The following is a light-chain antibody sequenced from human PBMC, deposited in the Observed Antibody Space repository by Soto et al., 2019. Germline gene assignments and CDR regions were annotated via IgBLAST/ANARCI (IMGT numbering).Light chain of an antibody. CDR2: SNN. Sequence: QSVLTQPPSASGTPGQRVTMSCSGSKSNIGSNTVNWYQHLPGTAPKLLIHSNNQRPSGVPDRFSGSKSGTSASLAISGLQSEDEADYFCAAWDDSLNGWVFGGGTKMTVL. CDR3: AAWDDSLNGWV. V-gene: IGLV1-44*01. J-gene: IGLJ3*02. CDR1: KSNIGSNT.